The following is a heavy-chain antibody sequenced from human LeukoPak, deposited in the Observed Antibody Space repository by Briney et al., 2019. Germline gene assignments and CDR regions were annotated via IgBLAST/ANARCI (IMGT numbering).Heavy chain of an antibody. Sequence: GGSLRLSCAASGFTFSSYGMHWVRQAPGKGLEWVAFTTYDGRNEYYADSVKGRLTISRDNSKSTLYLQMSSLRVEDTAVFYCAKDMDCVWGTIDYWGQGTLVTVSS. CDR2: TTYDGRNE. CDR3: AKDMDCVWGTIDY. CDR1: GFTFSSYG. V-gene: IGHV3-30*02. D-gene: IGHD3-16*01. J-gene: IGHJ4*02.